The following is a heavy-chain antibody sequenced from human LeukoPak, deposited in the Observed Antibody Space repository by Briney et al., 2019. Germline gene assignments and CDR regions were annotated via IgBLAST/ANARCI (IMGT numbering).Heavy chain of an antibody. J-gene: IGHJ4*02. Sequence: GSVKVSCKASGYTFTSYGISWVRQAPGQGLEWMGWISAYNGNTNYAQKLQGRVTMTTDTSTSTAYMELRSLRSDDTAVYYCARSGSDYDILTGYYRYWGQGTLVTVSS. CDR1: GYTFTSYG. D-gene: IGHD3-9*01. V-gene: IGHV1-18*01. CDR3: ARSGSDYDILTGYYRY. CDR2: ISAYNGNT.